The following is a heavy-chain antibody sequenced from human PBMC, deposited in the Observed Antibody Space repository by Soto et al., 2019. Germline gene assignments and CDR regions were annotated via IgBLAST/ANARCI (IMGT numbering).Heavy chain of an antibody. CDR2: ISVYNGDT. CDR1: GYTFTNYG. J-gene: IGHJ6*02. D-gene: IGHD6-6*01. Sequence: QVQLVQSGAEVKKPGASVKVSCKTSGYTFTNYGINWVRQAPGQGLEWMGWISVYNGDTYYAQQFQGRVTMTADTSTTTACMELRSLRSDDTAVYYCARVRASLYGVDGWGQGTTVTVSS. CDR3: ARVRASLYGVDG. V-gene: IGHV1-18*01.